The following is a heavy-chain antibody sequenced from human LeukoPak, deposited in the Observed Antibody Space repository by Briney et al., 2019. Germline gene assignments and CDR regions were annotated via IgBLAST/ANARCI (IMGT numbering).Heavy chain of an antibody. CDR1: GFTFSSYS. CDR3: AREETRTTDYFDF. CDR2: ISSSSSYI. Sequence: GGSLRLSCAASGFTFSSYSMNWVRQAPGKGLEWVSSISSSSSYIYYADSVKGRFTISRDNAKNSLYLQMNSLRAEDTAVYYCAREETRTTDYFDFWGQGTLVTVSS. V-gene: IGHV3-21*01. J-gene: IGHJ4*02. D-gene: IGHD1-7*01.